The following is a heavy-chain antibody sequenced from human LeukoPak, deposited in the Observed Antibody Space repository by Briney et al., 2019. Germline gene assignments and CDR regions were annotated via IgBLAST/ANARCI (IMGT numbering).Heavy chain of an antibody. CDR2: TNPNSRNT. CDR1: GYTFTSYD. D-gene: IGHD3-22*01. CDR3: ARVYSDSSGYYVQGFDY. V-gene: IGHV1-8*01. J-gene: IGHJ4*02. Sequence: ASVKVSCKASGYTFTSYDINWVRQAAGQGLEWVGWTNPNSRNTGYAQKFQGGVTMTMNTAISTAYMELSSLRSDDTAVYYCARVYSDSSGYYVQGFDYWGQGTLVTVSS.